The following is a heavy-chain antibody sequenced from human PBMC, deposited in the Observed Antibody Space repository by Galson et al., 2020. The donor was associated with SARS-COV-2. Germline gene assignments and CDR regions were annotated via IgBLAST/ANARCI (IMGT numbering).Heavy chain of an antibody. CDR2: ISRSGTEI. V-gene: IGHV3-48*03. J-gene: IGHJ3*01. Sequence: GGSLRLSCAASTFSFSTFEMSWVRQAPAKGLEWVAYISRSGTEIYYADSVKGRFTISRDTAKNSLHLQMNSLRAEDTALYYCVRRQPIYDSRGYYSRGDAFDFWGQGTMVTVSS. D-gene: IGHD3-22*01. CDR1: TFSFSTFE. CDR3: VRRQPIYDSRGYYSRGDAFDF.